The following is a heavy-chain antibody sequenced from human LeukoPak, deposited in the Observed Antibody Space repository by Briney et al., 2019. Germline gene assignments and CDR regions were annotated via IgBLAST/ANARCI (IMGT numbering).Heavy chain of an antibody. V-gene: IGHV1-69*13. CDR2: IIPIFGTA. CDR1: GYTFMSHG. J-gene: IGHJ5*02. D-gene: IGHD3-9*01. CDR3: ARADYDTLTGYYRFNWFDP. Sequence: ASVKVSCKAYGYTFMSHGISWVRQAPGQGLEWMGGIIPIFGTANYAQKFQGRVTITADESTSTAYMELSSLRSEDTAVYYCARADYDTLTGYYRFNWFDPWGQGTLVTVSS.